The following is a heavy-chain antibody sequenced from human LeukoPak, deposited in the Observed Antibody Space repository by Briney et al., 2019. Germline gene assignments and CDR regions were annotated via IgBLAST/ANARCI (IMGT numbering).Heavy chain of an antibody. V-gene: IGHV1-18*01. J-gene: IGHJ4*02. CDR1: GYTFTSYG. D-gene: IGHD1-1*01. CDR3: ARDTLELLERDPPPPDY. Sequence: ASVRVSCKASGYTFTSYGISWVRQAPGQGLEWMGWISAYNGNTNYAQKLQGRVTMTTDTSTSTAYMELRSLRSDDTAVYYCARDTLELLERDPPPPDYWGQGTLVTVSS. CDR2: ISAYNGNT.